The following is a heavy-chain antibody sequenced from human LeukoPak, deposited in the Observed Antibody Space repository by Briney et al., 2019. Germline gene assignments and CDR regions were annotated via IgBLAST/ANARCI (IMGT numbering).Heavy chain of an antibody. J-gene: IGHJ4*02. CDR1: GYTFTGYY. D-gene: IGHD4-23*01. CDR3: ARSSGGNSEEDFDY. CDR2: INPNSGGT. Sequence: ASVKVSCKASGYTFTGYYMHWVGQAPGQGLEWMGWINPNSGGTNYAQKFQGWVTMTRDTSISTAYMELSRLRSDDTAVYYCARSSGGNSEEDFDYWGQGTLVTVSS. V-gene: IGHV1-2*04.